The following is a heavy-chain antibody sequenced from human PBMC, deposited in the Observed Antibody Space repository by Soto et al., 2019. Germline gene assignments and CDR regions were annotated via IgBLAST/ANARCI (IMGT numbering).Heavy chain of an antibody. D-gene: IGHD4-17*01. V-gene: IGHV3-23*01. CDR1: GFSFNNYA. Sequence: EVQLLESGGALVQPGGSLRLSCAASGFSFNNYALSWVRQAPGKGLEWVSTFSAGGRAYYADTVKGGFTIARDSSQNTVHLQINILRPEDTAIYYCAKESMPEHYGDTLFDYWGQGTRVTVSS. J-gene: IGHJ4*02. CDR3: AKESMPEHYGDTLFDY. CDR2: FSAGGRA.